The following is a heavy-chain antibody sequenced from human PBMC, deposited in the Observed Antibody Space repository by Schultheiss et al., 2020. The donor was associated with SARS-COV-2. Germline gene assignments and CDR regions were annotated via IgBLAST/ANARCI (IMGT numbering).Heavy chain of an antibody. CDR2: ISAYNGNT. D-gene: IGHD3-3*01. CDR1: GYTFANYG. CDR3: ARVPFTIFGVVDAFDI. J-gene: IGHJ3*02. V-gene: IGHV1-18*01. Sequence: ASVKVSCKASGYTFANYGITWVRQAPGHGLEWMGWISAYNGNTNYAQKFQGRVTMTTDTSTSTAYMELGSLRSDDTAVYYCARVPFTIFGVVDAFDIWGQGTMVTVSS.